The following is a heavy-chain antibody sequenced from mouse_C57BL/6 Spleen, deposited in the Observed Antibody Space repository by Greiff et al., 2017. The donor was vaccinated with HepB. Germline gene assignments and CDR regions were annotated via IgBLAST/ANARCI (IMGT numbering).Heavy chain of an antibody. J-gene: IGHJ4*01. V-gene: IGHV1-26*01. CDR3: ARIERDYYAMDY. Sequence: EVQLQQSGPELVKPGASVKISCKASGYTFTDYYMNWVKQSHGKSLEWIGDINPNNGGTSYNQKFKGKATLTVDKSSSTAYMELRSLTSEDSAVYYCARIERDYYAMDYWGQGTSVTVSS. CDR2: INPNNGGT. CDR1: GYTFTDYY.